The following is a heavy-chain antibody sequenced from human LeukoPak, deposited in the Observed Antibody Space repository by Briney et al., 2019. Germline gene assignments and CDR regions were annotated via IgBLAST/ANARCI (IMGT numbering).Heavy chain of an antibody. CDR1: GFTFSSHA. J-gene: IGHJ4*02. CDR3: ASGDSSSWTQLDY. D-gene: IGHD6-13*01. V-gene: IGHV3-30*04. Sequence: PGGSLRLSCAASGFTFSSHAMHWVRQAPGKGLEWVAVISYDGSNKYYADSVKGRFTISRDNSKDTLYLQMNSLRAEDTAVYYCASGDSSSWTQLDYWGQGTLVTVSS. CDR2: ISYDGSNK.